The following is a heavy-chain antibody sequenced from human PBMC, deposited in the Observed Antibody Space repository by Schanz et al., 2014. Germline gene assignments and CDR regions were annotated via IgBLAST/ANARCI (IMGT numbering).Heavy chain of an antibody. CDR3: ARDPYSASYFPSPPLYGLDV. J-gene: IGHJ6*02. CDR1: GYTFNSYA. Sequence: QVQLVQSGAEVKKPGASVKVSCKTSGYTFNSYALHWVRQAPGQGLEWMATINPSGGSTSFAQKFQGRVTMTRATSTSTVNMELTSLRSEDTAVYYCARDPYSASYFPSPPLYGLDVWGQGTTVTVSS. CDR2: INPSGGST. V-gene: IGHV1-46*02. D-gene: IGHD1-26*01.